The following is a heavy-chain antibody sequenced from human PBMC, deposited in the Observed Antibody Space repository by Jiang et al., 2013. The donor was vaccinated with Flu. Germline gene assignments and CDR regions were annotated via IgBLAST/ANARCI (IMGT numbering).Heavy chain of an antibody. Sequence: SGAEVKKPGASVKVSCKASGYTFSSHAITWVRQAPGQGLEWMGWISAYNGYTNYAQKFQGRVTMTTDTSTSTAYMELRTLRSDDTAVYYCARGPRGDIVVVPAALPDYYYYGMDVWGQGTT. CDR1: GYTFSSHA. J-gene: IGHJ6*02. CDR2: ISAYNGYT. D-gene: IGHD2-2*01. CDR3: ARGPRGDIVVVPAALPDYYYYGMDV. V-gene: IGHV1-18*01.